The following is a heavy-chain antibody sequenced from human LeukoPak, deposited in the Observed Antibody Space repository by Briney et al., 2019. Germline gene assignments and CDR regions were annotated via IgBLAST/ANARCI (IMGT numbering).Heavy chain of an antibody. J-gene: IGHJ5*02. Sequence: GGSLRLSCAASGFTFSSYSMNWVRQAPGKGLEWGSSISSSSSYIYYADSVKGRFTISRDNAKNSLYLQMNSLRAEDTAVYYCASQARVTGTFWFDPWGQGTLVTVSS. V-gene: IGHV3-21*01. CDR3: ASQARVTGTFWFDP. D-gene: IGHD1-7*01. CDR2: ISSSSSYI. CDR1: GFTFSSYS.